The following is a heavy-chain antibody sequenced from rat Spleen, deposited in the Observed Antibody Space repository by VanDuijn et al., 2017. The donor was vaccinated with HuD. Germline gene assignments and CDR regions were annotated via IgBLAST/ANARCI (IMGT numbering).Heavy chain of an antibody. J-gene: IGHJ2*01. CDR2: ITKTGGNA. D-gene: IGHD4-3*01. CDR1: GFTFNTYW. Sequence: EVQLVESGGGLVQPGRSLKLSCVASGFTFNTYWMTWIRQAPGKGLEWVASITKTGGNAYYPDSVKGRFTISRNNAENIVYLQMNSLKCEDTATYYCAVAGYGYWGQGVVVTVSS. CDR3: AVAGYGY. V-gene: IGHV5-31*01.